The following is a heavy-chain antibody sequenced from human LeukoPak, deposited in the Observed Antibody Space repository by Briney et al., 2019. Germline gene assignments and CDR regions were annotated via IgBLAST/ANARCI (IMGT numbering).Heavy chain of an antibody. Sequence: GGSLRLSCAASGFTFSSYTMNWVRQAPGKGLEWVSSITSGGVNTYYATSVKGRFTISRDNAKNSLFLQMNSLGAEDTAIYYCAKVQDGSFWYEYFQHWGQGTLVTVSS. D-gene: IGHD6-19*01. J-gene: IGHJ1*01. V-gene: IGHV3-21*01. CDR1: GFTFSSYT. CDR2: ITSGGVNT. CDR3: AKVQDGSFWYEYFQH.